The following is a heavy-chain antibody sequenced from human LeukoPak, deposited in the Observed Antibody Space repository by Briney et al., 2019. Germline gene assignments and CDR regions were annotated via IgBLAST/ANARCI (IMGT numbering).Heavy chain of an antibody. J-gene: IGHJ6*03. CDR1: GFTFSSYW. CDR3: ARVYIPTYYDYVWGSYRYPYYYYMDV. D-gene: IGHD3-16*02. Sequence: SGGSLRLSCAASGFTFSSYWMSWVRRAPGKGREWVANIKQEGSEKDYVDSVKGRFTISRDNAKNSLYLQMNRMRAEDTAVYYCARVYIPTYYDYVWGSYRYPYYYYMDVWGKGTTVTVSS. V-gene: IGHV3-7*01. CDR2: IKQEGSEK.